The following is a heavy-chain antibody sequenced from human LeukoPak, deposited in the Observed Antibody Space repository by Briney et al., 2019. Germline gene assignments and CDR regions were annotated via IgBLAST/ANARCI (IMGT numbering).Heavy chain of an antibody. D-gene: IGHD3-22*01. J-gene: IGHJ4*02. Sequence: SETLSLTCAVYIDSFSNYHWNWIRQTPAKGMEWIGEVNESGGTNISPSLRSRVILSVDTSKNQFSLKLISVTVADTAIYYCARDRYYYDSSGYDPYFDYWGQGTLVTVSS. CDR2: VNESGGT. CDR1: IDSFSNYH. V-gene: IGHV4-34*01. CDR3: ARDRYYYDSSGYDPYFDY.